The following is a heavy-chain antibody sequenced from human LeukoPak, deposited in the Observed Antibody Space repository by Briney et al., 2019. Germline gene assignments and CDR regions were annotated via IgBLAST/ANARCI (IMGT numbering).Heavy chain of an antibody. V-gene: IGHV4-34*01. D-gene: IGHD3-3*01. CDR1: GGSFSGYY. CDR3: ARSAINDFWNGYYHVDY. CDR2: INHSGST. J-gene: IGHJ4*02. Sequence: KTSETLSLTCAVYGGSFSGYYWSWIRQPPGKGLEWIGEINHSGSTNYNPSLKSRVTISVDTSKNQFSLKLSSVTAADTAVYYCARSAINDFWNGYYHVDYWGQGTLVTVSS.